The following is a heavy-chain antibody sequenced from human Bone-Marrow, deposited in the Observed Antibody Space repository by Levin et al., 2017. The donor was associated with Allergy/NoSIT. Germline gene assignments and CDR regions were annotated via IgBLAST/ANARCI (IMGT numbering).Heavy chain of an antibody. CDR1: GSSISSGYN. CDR3: TGQKAAVGAFDL. Sequence: SETLSLTCAISGSSISSGYNWGWIRQPPGKGLEWIGNIYHTGTAYYNPSLRGRVTLLVDKSTNWFSLELASVTAADTAVYYCTGQKAAVGAFDLWGQGSLVTVSS. CDR2: IYHTGTA. J-gene: IGHJ4*02. D-gene: IGHD6-13*01. V-gene: IGHV4-38-2*01.